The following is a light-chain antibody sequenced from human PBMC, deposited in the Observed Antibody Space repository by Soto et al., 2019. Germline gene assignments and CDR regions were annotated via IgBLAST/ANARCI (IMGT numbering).Light chain of an antibody. Sequence: QSVLTQPRSVSVSPGQSVTISCTGTSSDVGGYDFVSWYQQHPGKAPKLMISDVSKRPSGVPDRFSGSKSGNTASLTISGLQAEDEADYYCCSYAGDLALFGGGTKVTGL. CDR1: SSDVGGYDF. J-gene: IGLJ2*01. CDR2: DVS. CDR3: CSYAGDLAL. V-gene: IGLV2-11*01.